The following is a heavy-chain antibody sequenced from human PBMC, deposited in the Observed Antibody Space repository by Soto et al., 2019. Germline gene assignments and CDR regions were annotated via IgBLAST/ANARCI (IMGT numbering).Heavy chain of an antibody. CDR2: ISRDGSSK. CDR3: ARSRNGAVPDSINF. V-gene: IGHV3-30-3*01. Sequence: GSLRLSCAASGLTFSRYAMHWVRQAPGEGLEWVAVISRDGSSKYYGDSVKGRFTVSRDNSNNTLYLSMTSLRPDDTAVFYCARSRNGAVPDSINFWGQGTLVTVSS. D-gene: IGHD2-8*01. CDR1: GLTFSRYA. J-gene: IGHJ4*02.